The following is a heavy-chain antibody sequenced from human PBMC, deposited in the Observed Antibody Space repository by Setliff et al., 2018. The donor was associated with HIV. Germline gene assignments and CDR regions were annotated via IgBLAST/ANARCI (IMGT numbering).Heavy chain of an antibody. Sequence: SETLSLTCDVSGGSISSDSYYWAWIRQPPGKGLEWIGTIYYSGSTHYNPSLKSRLTISVDTSKNQLSLKLRSVTAADTAVYYCASGYNYAYSDYWGQGTLVTVSS. J-gene: IGHJ4*02. CDR2: IYYSGST. CDR3: ASGYNYAYSDY. CDR1: GGSISSDSYY. D-gene: IGHD5-18*01. V-gene: IGHV4-39*07.